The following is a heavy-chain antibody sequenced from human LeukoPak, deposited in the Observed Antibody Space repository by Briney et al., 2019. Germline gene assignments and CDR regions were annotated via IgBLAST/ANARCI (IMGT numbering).Heavy chain of an antibody. J-gene: IGHJ4*02. CDR3: ARPSIDYGDYVHYFDY. D-gene: IGHD4-17*01. Sequence: PSETLSLTCTVSGGSISSSSYYWGWIRQPPGKGLEWIVSIYYSGSTYYNPSLKSRVTISVDTSKNQFSLKLSSVTAADTAVYYCARPSIDYGDYVHYFDYWGQGTLVTVSS. V-gene: IGHV4-39*01. CDR2: IYYSGST. CDR1: GGSISSSSYY.